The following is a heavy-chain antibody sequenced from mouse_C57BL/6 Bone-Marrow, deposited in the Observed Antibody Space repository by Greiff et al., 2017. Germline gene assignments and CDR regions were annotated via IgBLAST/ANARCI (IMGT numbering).Heavy chain of an antibody. Sequence: QVQLQQPGAELVMPGASVKLSCKASGYTFTSYWMHWVKQRPGQGLEWIGEIDPSDSYTTYNQKFKGKSTLTVDKSSSTAYMQLSSLTSEDSAVYYCAAYDYDAYWGQGTLVTGSA. CDR2: IDPSDSYT. V-gene: IGHV1-69*01. CDR3: AAYDYDAY. J-gene: IGHJ3*01. CDR1: GYTFTSYW. D-gene: IGHD2-4*01.